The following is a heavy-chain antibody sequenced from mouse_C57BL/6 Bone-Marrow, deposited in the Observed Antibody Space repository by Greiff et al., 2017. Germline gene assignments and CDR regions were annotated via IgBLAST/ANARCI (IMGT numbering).Heavy chain of an antibody. V-gene: IGHV6-3*01. J-gene: IGHJ1*03. CDR2: IRLKSDNYAT. CDR1: GFTFSNYW. CDR3: TAGTGYFDV. Sequence: EVKLVESGGGLVQPGGSMKLSCVASGFTFSNYWMNWVRQSPEKGLEWVAQIRLKSDNYATHYAESVTGRFTISRDDSKSSVYLQMNNLRAEDTGIYYGTAGTGYFDVWGTGTTVTVSS. D-gene: IGHD4-1*01.